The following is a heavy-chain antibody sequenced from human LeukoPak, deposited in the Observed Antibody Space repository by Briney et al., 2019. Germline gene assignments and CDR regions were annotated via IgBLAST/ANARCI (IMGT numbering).Heavy chain of an antibody. J-gene: IGHJ4*02. V-gene: IGHV4-34*01. Sequence: SETLSLTCAVYGGSFSGYYWSWIRQPPGKGLEWIGEINHSGSTNYNPSLKSRVTISVDTSKNQFSLKLSSVTAADMAVYYCARGLQTGYSSGWYEEGDYWGQGTLVTVSS. CDR1: GGSFSGYY. CDR2: INHSGST. D-gene: IGHD6-19*01. CDR3: ARGLQTGYSSGWYEEGDY.